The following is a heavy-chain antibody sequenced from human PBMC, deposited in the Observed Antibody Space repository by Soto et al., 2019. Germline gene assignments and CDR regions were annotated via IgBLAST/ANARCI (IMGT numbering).Heavy chain of an antibody. D-gene: IGHD2-21*01. CDR1: GGSISSYY. Sequence: PSETLSLTCTVSGGSISSYYWSWIRQPPGKGLEWIGYIYYSGSTNYNPSLKGRVTISVDTSKNQFSLKLSSVTAADTAVYYCARDKDCYRQSMWAFYIRAQRTMVTVS. CDR3: ARDKDCYRQSMWAFYI. J-gene: IGHJ3*02. CDR2: IYYSGST. V-gene: IGHV4-59*01.